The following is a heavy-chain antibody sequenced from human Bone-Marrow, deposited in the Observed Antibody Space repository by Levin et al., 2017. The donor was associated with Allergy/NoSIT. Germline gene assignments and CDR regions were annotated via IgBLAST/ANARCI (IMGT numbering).Heavy chain of an antibody. V-gene: IGHV1-2*02. J-gene: IGHJ4*02. D-gene: IGHD4-17*01. Sequence: GESLKISCQASGYTFTGHFVHWLRQAPGQGPEWMGWIDPKSGVTVYAQKFQGRVTMTRDTSINVAYMELTSLTSDDTAIYYCARELTVGAYYSDYWGQGTLVNV. CDR3: ARELTVGAYYSDY. CDR2: IDPKSGVT. CDR1: GYTFTGHF.